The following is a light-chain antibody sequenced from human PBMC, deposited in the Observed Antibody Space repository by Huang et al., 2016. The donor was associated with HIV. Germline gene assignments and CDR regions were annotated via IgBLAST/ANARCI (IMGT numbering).Light chain of an antibody. Sequence: DIQMTQSPPSLSASVGDRVTFTCRANQNITKSLSWYQQKPGKATNLLIYTASTLESGVPSRFSGGGSGSRFTLNITNLQPEDFATYYCQQSFSVPRTFG. CDR2: TAS. J-gene: IGKJ1*01. CDR3: QQSFSVPRT. CDR1: QNITKS. V-gene: IGKV1-39*01.